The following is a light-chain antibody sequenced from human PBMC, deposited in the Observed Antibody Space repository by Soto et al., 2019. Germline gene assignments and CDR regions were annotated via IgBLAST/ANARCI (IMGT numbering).Light chain of an antibody. Sequence: DIVLTQSLGTLSLSPGERATLSCRASQSVSSTYLAWYQQKPGQAPRLLIYDASSRATGIPDKFIGSGSGSDFSLTISRLEPEDSAMYYCQQYGKSPGFFTFGPGTKVDIK. V-gene: IGKV3-20*01. CDR2: DAS. CDR1: QSVSSTY. CDR3: QQYGKSPGFFT. J-gene: IGKJ3*01.